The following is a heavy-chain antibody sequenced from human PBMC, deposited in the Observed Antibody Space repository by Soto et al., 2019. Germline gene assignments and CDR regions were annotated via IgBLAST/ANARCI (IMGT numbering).Heavy chain of an antibody. CDR2: IYYSGST. CDR3: ARPNIHYYGSGRYNWFDP. V-gene: IGHV4-39*01. D-gene: IGHD3-10*01. Sequence: SETLSLTCTVSGGSISSSSYYWGWIRQPPGKGLEWIGSIYYSGSTYYNPSLKSRVTISVDTSKNQFSLKLSSVTAADTAVYYCARPNIHYYGSGRYNWFDPWGQGTLVTVSS. J-gene: IGHJ5*02. CDR1: GGSISSSSYY.